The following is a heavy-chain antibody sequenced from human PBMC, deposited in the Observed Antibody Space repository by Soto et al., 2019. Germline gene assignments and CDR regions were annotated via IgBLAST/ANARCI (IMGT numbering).Heavy chain of an antibody. CDR1: GFSVSHNY. J-gene: IGHJ3*01. D-gene: IGHD5-12*01. V-gene: IGHV3-66*01. CDR3: ARDRGYR. CDR2: SYSGGST. Sequence: QLVESGGGLVQPGGSLRLSCAASGFSVSHNYMKWVRQAPGKGLEWVSLSYSGGSTYYADSVKGRFTISRDNSKNTLFLQMNSLRVEDTAVYYCARDRGYRWGQGTMVTVSS.